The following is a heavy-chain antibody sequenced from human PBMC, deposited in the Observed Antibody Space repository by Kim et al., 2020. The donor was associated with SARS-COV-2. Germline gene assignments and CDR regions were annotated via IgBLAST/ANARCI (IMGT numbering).Heavy chain of an antibody. J-gene: IGHJ6*02. CDR3: ARHRDFWSGYWGTYYYGMDV. V-gene: IGHV5-10-1*01. Sequence: GESLKISCKGSGYSFTSYWISWVRQMPGKGLEWMGRIDPSDSYTNYSPSFQGHVTISADKSISTAYLQWSSLKASDTAMYYCARHRDFWSGYWGTYYYGMDVWGQGTTVTVSS. CDR1: GYSFTSYW. D-gene: IGHD3-3*01. CDR2: IDPSDSYT.